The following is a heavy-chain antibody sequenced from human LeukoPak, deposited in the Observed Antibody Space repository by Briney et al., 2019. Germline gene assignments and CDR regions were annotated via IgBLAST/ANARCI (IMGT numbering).Heavy chain of an antibody. D-gene: IGHD3-3*01. CDR3: ARGDLSYYDFWSGYYTPDAFDI. Sequence: SETLSLTCTVSGGSISTYYWSWIRQPAGKGLEWIGRIYTSGSTNYNPSLKSRVTMSVDTSKKEFSLKLSSVTAADTAVYYCARGDLSYYDFWSGYYTPDAFDIWGQGTMVTVSS. CDR1: GGSISTYY. J-gene: IGHJ3*02. CDR2: IYTSGST. V-gene: IGHV4-4*07.